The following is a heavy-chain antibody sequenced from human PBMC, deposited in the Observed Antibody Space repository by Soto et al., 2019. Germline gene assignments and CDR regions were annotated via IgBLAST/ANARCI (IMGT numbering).Heavy chain of an antibody. J-gene: IGHJ4*02. V-gene: IGHV3-33*03. CDR1: GFTISTHG. Sequence: QAQLVESGGGVVQPGTSLRLSCAASGFTISTHGMHWVRQAPGKVLEWLANIWYDGSNKFYAESVKGRFSISKDNSKNTLYLHMSSRRAEDTAVYYCAAATTWNFHFPYWGQGTEVTVSS. CDR3: AAATTWNFHFPY. D-gene: IGHD1-7*01. CDR2: IWYDGSNK.